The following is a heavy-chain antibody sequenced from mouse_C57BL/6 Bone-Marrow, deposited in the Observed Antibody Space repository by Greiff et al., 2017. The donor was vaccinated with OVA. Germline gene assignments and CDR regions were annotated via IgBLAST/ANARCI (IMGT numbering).Heavy chain of an antibody. V-gene: IGHV1-64*01. CDR2: IHPNSGSP. J-gene: IGHJ1*03. Sequence: QVHVKQPGAELVKPGASVKLSCKASGYTFTSYWMHWVKQRPGQGLEWIGMIHPNSGSPNYNEKFKSKATLTVDKSSSTAYMQLSSLTSEDSAVYYGARETYGSSSHWYFDVWGTGTTVTVSS. D-gene: IGHD1-1*01. CDR1: GYTFTSYW. CDR3: ARETYGSSSHWYFDV.